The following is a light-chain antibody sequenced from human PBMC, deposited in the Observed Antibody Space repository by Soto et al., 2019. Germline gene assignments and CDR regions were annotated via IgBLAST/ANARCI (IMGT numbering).Light chain of an antibody. Sequence: EIVLTQSPGTRSVSPGERATLSCRASQTISSNNLAWYQQKPGQAPSLLIYGTSSRATGIPDRFSGSGSGTDFTLTISRLEPEDSAIYYCQQYGSWTFGQGTKVEI. V-gene: IGKV3-20*01. J-gene: IGKJ1*01. CDR2: GTS. CDR3: QQYGSWT. CDR1: QTISSNN.